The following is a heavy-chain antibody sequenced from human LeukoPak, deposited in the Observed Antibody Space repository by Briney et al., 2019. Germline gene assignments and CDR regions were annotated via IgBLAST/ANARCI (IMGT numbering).Heavy chain of an antibody. Sequence: ASVKVSCKASGYTFTSYDINWVRQATGHGLEWMGWMNPNSGNTGYAQKFQGIVTITRNTSISTAYMELSSLRSEDTAVYYCARGPLYYYDSSGYYYSPDYYYMDVWGKGTTVTVSS. CDR2: MNPNSGNT. CDR1: GYTFTSYD. D-gene: IGHD3-22*01. V-gene: IGHV1-8*03. CDR3: ARGPLYYYDSSGYYYSPDYYYMDV. J-gene: IGHJ6*03.